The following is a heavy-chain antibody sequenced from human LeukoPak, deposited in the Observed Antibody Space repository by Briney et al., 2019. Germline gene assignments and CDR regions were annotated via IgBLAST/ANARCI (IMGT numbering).Heavy chain of an antibody. CDR1: GFTFSSYW. Sequence: GGSLRLSCAASGFTFSSYWMSWVRQAPGKGLEWVANIKQDGSEKYYVDSVKGRFTISRDNAKNSLYLQMNSLRAEDTAVYYCAKNNGVYYDFWSGYYDSYNWLDPWGQGTLVTVSS. D-gene: IGHD3-3*01. J-gene: IGHJ5*02. V-gene: IGHV3-7*03. CDR3: AKNNGVYYDFWSGYYDSYNWLDP. CDR2: IKQDGSEK.